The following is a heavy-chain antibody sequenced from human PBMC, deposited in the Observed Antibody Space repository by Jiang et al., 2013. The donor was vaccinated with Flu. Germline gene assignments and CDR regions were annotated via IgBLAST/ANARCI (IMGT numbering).Heavy chain of an antibody. CDR2: TYYRSKWYN. CDR3: ARARELVGVDFDL. J-gene: IGHJ2*01. D-gene: IGHD2-15*01. Sequence: QTLSLTCAISGDSVSSNSATWSWIRQSPSRGLEWLGRTYYRSKWYNDYAVSVKSRITINPDTSKNQFSLQLNSVTPEDTAVYYCARARELVGVDFDLWGRGTLVTVSS. V-gene: IGHV6-1*01. CDR1: GDSVSSNSAT.